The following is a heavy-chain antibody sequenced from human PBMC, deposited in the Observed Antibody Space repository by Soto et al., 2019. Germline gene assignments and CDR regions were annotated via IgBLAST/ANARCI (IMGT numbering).Heavy chain of an antibody. CDR1: GFTFSNAW. V-gene: IGHV3-15*01. Sequence: GGSLRLSCAASGFTFSNAWMSWVRQAPGKGLEWVGRIKSKTDGGTTDYAAPVKGRFTISRDDSKNTLYLQMNSLKTEDTAVYYCTSQDLGYCSSTSCYYYYYYMDVWGKGTTVTVSS. J-gene: IGHJ6*03. CDR2: IKSKTDGGTT. D-gene: IGHD2-2*01. CDR3: TSQDLGYCSSTSCYYYYYYMDV.